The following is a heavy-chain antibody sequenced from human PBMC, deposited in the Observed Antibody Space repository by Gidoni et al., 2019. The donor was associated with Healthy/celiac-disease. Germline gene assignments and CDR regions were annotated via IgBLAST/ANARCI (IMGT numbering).Heavy chain of an antibody. V-gene: IGHV3-74*01. D-gene: IGHD1-26*01. CDR1: GFTFSSYW. CDR2: INSDGSST. J-gene: IGHJ3*02. CDR3: ARDGWGSYYRRDDAFDI. Sequence: EVQLVESGGGLVQPGGSLRLSCAASGFTFSSYWMHWVRQAPGKGLVWVSRINSDGSSTSYADSVKGRFTISRDNAKNTLYLQMNSLRAEDTAVYYCARDGWGSYYRRDDAFDIWGQGTMVTVSS.